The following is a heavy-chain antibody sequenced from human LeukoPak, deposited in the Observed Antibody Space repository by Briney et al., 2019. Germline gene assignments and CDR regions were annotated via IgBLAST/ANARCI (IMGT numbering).Heavy chain of an antibody. D-gene: IGHD3-3*02. Sequence: ASVKVSCKASGGTFSSYAISWVRQAPGQGLEWMGGIIPIFGTANYAQKFQGRVTITADESTSTAYMELSSLRSEDTAVYYCARGALLAIAEYYFDYWGQGTLVTVSS. CDR3: ARGALLAIAEYYFDY. CDR1: GGTFSSYA. V-gene: IGHV1-69*13. J-gene: IGHJ4*02. CDR2: IIPIFGTA.